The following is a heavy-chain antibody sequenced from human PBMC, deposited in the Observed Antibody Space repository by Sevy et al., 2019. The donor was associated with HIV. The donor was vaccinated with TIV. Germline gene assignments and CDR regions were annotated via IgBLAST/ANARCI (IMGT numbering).Heavy chain of an antibody. CDR3: AKDQATYYCHSSGYYPGDY. CDR1: GFTFSSYG. D-gene: IGHD3-22*01. V-gene: IGHV3-30*18. J-gene: IGHJ4*02. Sequence: GGSLRLSCAASGFTFSSYGMHWVRQAPGKGLEWVAVISYDGSNKYYADSVKGRFTISRDNSKNTLYLQMNSLRAEDTAVYDCAKDQATYYCHSSGYYPGDYWGQGTLVTVSS. CDR2: ISYDGSNK.